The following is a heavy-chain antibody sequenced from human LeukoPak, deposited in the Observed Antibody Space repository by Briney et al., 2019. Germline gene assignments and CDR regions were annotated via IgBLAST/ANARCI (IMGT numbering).Heavy chain of an antibody. V-gene: IGHV3-48*04. CDR1: GFAFSTHS. Sequence: GGSPRTSRAAPGFAFSTHSMILVRQAPGKGLGWVSYISSSGSTIYHADSVKGRFTISRDNAKNSLYLQMNSLRAEDTAVYYCAELGITMIGGVWGKGTTVTISS. CDR3: AELGITMIGGV. CDR2: ISSSGSTI. J-gene: IGHJ6*04. D-gene: IGHD3-10*02.